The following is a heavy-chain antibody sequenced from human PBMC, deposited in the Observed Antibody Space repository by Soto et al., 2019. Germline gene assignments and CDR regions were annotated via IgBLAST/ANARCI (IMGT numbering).Heavy chain of an antibody. D-gene: IGHD4-17*01. Sequence: GASVKASCKASGYTFTSYGISWVRQAPGQGLEWMGWISAYNGNTNYAQKLQGRVTMTTDTSTSTAYMELRSLRSDDTAVYYCARDDYGDYVGAFDIWGQGTMVTVSS. V-gene: IGHV1-18*01. CDR1: GYTFTSYG. CDR2: ISAYNGNT. CDR3: ARDDYGDYVGAFDI. J-gene: IGHJ3*02.